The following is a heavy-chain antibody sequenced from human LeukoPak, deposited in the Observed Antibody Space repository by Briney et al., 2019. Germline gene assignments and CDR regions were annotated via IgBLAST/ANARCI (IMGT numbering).Heavy chain of an antibody. Sequence: PGGSLRLSCAASGFAFSDYYMSWIRQAPGKGLEWVSYISSSGSTIYYADSVKGRFTISRDNAKNSLYLQMNSLRAEDTAVYYCARDTLAAAGRDFDYWGQGALVTVSS. CDR1: GFAFSDYY. V-gene: IGHV3-11*04. J-gene: IGHJ4*02. D-gene: IGHD6-13*01. CDR2: ISSSGSTI. CDR3: ARDTLAAAGRDFDY.